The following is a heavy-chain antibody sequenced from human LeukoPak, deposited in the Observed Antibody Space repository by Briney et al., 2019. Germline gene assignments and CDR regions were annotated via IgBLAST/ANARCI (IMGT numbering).Heavy chain of an antibody. CDR2: ISSNGGST. Sequence: GGSLRLSCSASGFTFSSYAMHWVRQAPGKGLEYVSAISSNGGSTYYADSVKGRFTISRDNSKNTLYLQMSSLRAEDTAVYYCVKGGRLLCFGELFDYWGQGTLVTVSS. CDR3: VKGGRLLCFGELFDY. D-gene: IGHD3-10*01. V-gene: IGHV3-64D*06. CDR1: GFTFSSYA. J-gene: IGHJ4*02.